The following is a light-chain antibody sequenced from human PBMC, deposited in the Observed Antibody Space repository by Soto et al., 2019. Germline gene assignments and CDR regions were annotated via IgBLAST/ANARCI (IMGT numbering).Light chain of an antibody. CDR3: QNYNSWT. J-gene: IGKJ1*01. CDR1: QTIGVW. CDR2: KAS. Sequence: GDKVTIICRASQTIGVWLAWYQQKPWKAPKPLIYKASNLQSGVSSRFSGSGSGTEFTLTISSLQPDDLATYYCQNYNSWTFGQGTKV. V-gene: IGKV1-5*03.